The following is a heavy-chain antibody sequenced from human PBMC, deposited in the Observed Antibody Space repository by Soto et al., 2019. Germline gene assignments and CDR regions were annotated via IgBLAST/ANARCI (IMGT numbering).Heavy chain of an antibody. Sequence: SETLYLTCTVSGGSIRSYFWTWIRQPPGKGLQWIGYVDYFGSTNYSPSLKSRVTISLDTSKNQFSLRLHSVTAADTAVYYCARQSYGEIFDHWGQGAQVTVSS. CDR1: GGSIRSYF. V-gene: IGHV4-59*08. D-gene: IGHD3-10*01. CDR2: VDYFGST. J-gene: IGHJ4*02. CDR3: ARQSYGEIFDH.